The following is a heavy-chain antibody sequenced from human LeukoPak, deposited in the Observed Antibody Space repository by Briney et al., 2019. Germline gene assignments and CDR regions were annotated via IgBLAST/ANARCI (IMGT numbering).Heavy chain of an antibody. D-gene: IGHD2-2*01. Sequence: GGSLRLSCAASGFTFSDYYMSWIRQAPGKGLEWVSYISSSGSTIYYADSVKGRFTISRDNAKNSLYLQMNSLRAEDTAVYYCARAVVPAAPHPEGYFQHWGQGTLVTVSS. CDR3: ARAVVPAAPHPEGYFQH. CDR2: ISSSGSTI. CDR1: GFTFSDYY. V-gene: IGHV3-11*04. J-gene: IGHJ1*01.